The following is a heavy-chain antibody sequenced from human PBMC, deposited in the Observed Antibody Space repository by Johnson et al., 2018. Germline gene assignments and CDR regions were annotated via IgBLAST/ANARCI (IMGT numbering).Heavy chain of an antibody. CDR2: ISSAGSYT. Sequence: VQLQESGGGLVQPGGSLRLSCAASGFTFSSYWMHWVRQAPGKGLVWVSHISSAGSYTDYADSVKGRFTVSRDNAENTLYLQMDSLRVEDTAVYYCARRGAVPGYYYHYIDVWGRGTTVTVS. CDR1: GFTFSSYW. CDR3: ARRGAVPGYYYHYIDV. J-gene: IGHJ6*03. D-gene: IGHD3-9*01. V-gene: IGHV3-74*01.